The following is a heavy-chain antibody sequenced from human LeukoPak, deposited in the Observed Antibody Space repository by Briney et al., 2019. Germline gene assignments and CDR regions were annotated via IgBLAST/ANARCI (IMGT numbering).Heavy chain of an antibody. V-gene: IGHV1-69*01. Sequence: SVKVSCKASGGTFSSYAISWVRQAPGQGLEWMGGIIPIFGTANYAQKFQGRVTITADESTSTAYMELSGLRSEDTAVYYCASSYSSSWYFDYWGQGTLVTVSS. D-gene: IGHD6-13*01. CDR1: GGTFSSYA. CDR3: ASSYSSSWYFDY. J-gene: IGHJ4*02. CDR2: IIPIFGTA.